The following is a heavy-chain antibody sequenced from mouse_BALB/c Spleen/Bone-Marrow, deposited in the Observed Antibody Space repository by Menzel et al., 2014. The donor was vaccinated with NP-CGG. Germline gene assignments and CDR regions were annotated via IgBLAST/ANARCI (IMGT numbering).Heavy chain of an antibody. CDR3: TRDDGYYYFDY. Sequence: EVMLVESWGGLVKPGGSLKLSCAASGFTFSSYTMSWVRQTPEKRLEWVATISSGGSYTYYPDSVKGRFTISRDNAKNTLYMQMSSLKSEDTAMYYCTRDDGYYYFDYWGQGTTLTVSS. D-gene: IGHD2-3*01. CDR2: ISSGGSYT. V-gene: IGHV5-6-4*01. CDR1: GFTFSSYT. J-gene: IGHJ2*01.